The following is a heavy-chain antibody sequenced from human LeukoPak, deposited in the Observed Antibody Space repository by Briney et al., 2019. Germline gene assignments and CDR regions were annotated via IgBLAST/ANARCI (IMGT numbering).Heavy chain of an antibody. CDR1: GGTFSSYA. CDR2: IIPIFGTA. V-gene: IGHV1-69*13. D-gene: IGHD2-15*01. Sequence: SVKVSCKASGGTFSSYAISWVRQAPGQGLEWMGGIIPIFGTANYAQKFQGRVTITADESTSTAYMELSSLRSEDAAVYYCARSQRYCSGGSCYPNYWGQGTLVTVSS. CDR3: ARSQRYCSGGSCYPNY. J-gene: IGHJ4*02.